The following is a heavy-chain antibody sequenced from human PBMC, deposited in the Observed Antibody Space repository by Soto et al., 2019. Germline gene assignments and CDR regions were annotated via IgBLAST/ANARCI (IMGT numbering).Heavy chain of an antibody. CDR2: ISYDASNK. V-gene: IGHV3-30*18. D-gene: IGHD6-13*01. CDR3: AKDPRIAATGPPSVRYYYYYRDF. CDR1: GFTFSSYG. Sequence: QVQLVDSGGGVVQPGRSLRLSCAASGFTFSSYGMHWVRQAPGKGLEWVAVISYDASNKYYADSVKGRFTISRDNSKNTLYLQMNCLRADDTAMYYCAKDPRIAATGPPSVRYYYYYRDFCGTGTTVTVSS. J-gene: IGHJ6*03.